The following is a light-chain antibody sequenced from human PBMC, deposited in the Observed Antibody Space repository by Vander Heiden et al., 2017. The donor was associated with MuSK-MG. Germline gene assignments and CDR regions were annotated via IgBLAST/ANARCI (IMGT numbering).Light chain of an antibody. Sequence: SYVLTQPPSVSVAPGRTASISCGGDDIGGKNVQWYQQKPGQAPVLVIFYDDDRPPGIPARFSGSNSGHTASLTISGVEAGDEADYYCQVWDSGSDHWVFGGGTKLTVL. V-gene: IGLV3-21*04. CDR2: YDD. CDR1: DIGGKN. CDR3: QVWDSGSDHWV. J-gene: IGLJ3*02.